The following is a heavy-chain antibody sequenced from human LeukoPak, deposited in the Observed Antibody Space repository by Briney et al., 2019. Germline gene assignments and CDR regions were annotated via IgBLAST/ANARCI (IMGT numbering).Heavy chain of an antibody. CDR1: GGSISSYY. D-gene: IGHD2-15*01. CDR3: ARDCSGGSCYSTSDAFDI. Sequence: SETLSLTCTVSGGSISSYYWSWIRQPPGKGLEWIGYIYYSGSTNYNPSLKSRVIISVDTSKNQFSLKLSSVTAADTAVYYCARDCSGGSCYSTSDAFDIWGQGTMVTVSS. J-gene: IGHJ3*02. CDR2: IYYSGST. V-gene: IGHV4-59*01.